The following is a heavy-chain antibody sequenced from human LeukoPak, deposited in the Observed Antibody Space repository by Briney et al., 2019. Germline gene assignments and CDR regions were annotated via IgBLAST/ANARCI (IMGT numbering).Heavy chain of an antibody. V-gene: IGHV3-30*02. CDR1: GLTFSSYG. J-gene: IGHJ4*02. D-gene: IGHD3-22*01. Sequence: GGSLRLSCATSGLTFSSYGMHWVRQAPGKGLEWVAFIRFDASNKYYADSVKGRFTISRDNSKNTLYLQMNSLRAEDTAVYYCAKDSSVYYYDSRNFDYWGQGTLVTVSS. CDR3: AKDSSVYYYDSRNFDY. CDR2: IRFDASNK.